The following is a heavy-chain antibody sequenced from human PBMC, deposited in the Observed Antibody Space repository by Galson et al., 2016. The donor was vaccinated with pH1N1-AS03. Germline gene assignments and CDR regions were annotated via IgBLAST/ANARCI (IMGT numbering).Heavy chain of an antibody. V-gene: IGHV4-31*02. CDR2: IYYSGST. Sequence: KGLEWIGYIYYSGSTYYTPSLMSRLTISVDTSRNQFSLKLNSVTAADTAVYYCARDRHDYGPDPFDIWGQGTMVTVSS. CDR3: ARDRHDYGPDPFDI. D-gene: IGHD4-17*01. J-gene: IGHJ3*02.